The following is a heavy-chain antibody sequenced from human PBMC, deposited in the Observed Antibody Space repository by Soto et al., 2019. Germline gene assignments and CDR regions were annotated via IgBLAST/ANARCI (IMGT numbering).Heavy chain of an antibody. V-gene: IGHV5-51*01. CDR1: FTIYW. CDR3: ARPANTVADHFDL. D-gene: IGHD4-17*01. Sequence: FTIYWIGWVRQMPGKGLEWMGIIYPSDSDTRYSPSFQGQVTISADQSINTAYLQWDSLKASDTAIYYCARPANTVADHFDLWGQGTPVTVSS. CDR2: IYPSDSDT. J-gene: IGHJ4*02.